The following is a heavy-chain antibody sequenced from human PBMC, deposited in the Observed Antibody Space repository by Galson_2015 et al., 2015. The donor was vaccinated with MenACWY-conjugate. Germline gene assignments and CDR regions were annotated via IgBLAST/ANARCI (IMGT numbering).Heavy chain of an antibody. J-gene: IGHJ1*01. CDR1: GFTFRQYA. CDR3: AKDLHRAF. Sequence: SLRLSCAVSGFTFRQYAMSWVRQAPGTGLEWVAIISDSGAATHYIDSVKGRFTISRDNSKNTLYLQMSRLRAEDTALYYCAKDLHRAFWGKGP. CDR2: ISDSGAAT. V-gene: IGHV3-23*01.